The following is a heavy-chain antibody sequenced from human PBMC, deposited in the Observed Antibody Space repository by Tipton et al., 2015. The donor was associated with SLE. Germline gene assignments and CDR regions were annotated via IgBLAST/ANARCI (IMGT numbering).Heavy chain of an antibody. CDR1: SGSISSSSSF. D-gene: IGHD5/OR15-5a*01. J-gene: IGHJ4*02. Sequence: TLSLTCTVSSGSISSSSSFWGWIRPPPGGGLEWIGSVYFSGSTYYNPSLKNRVTISVDTSKNHFSLKLNSVTAADTAVYYCARDVVSTGYFDFWGQGTLVTVSS. V-gene: IGHV4-39*07. CDR2: VYFSGST. CDR3: ARDVVSTGYFDF.